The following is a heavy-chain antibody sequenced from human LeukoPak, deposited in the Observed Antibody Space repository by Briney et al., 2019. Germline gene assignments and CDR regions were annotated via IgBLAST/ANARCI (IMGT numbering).Heavy chain of an antibody. J-gene: IGHJ4*02. V-gene: IGHV3-33*01. CDR2: IWYDGSNK. D-gene: IGHD3-22*01. CDR3: ARPYDSSGYYYFDY. Sequence: PGKSLRLSCAASGFTFSSYGMHWVRQGPGKGLEWVAVIWYDGSNKYYADSVKGRFAISRDNSKNTLYLQMNSLRAEDTAVYYCARPYDSSGYYYFDYWGQGTLVTVSS. CDR1: GFTFSSYG.